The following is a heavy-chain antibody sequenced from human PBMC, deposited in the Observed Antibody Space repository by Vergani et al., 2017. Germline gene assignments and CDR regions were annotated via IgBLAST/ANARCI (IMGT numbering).Heavy chain of an antibody. CDR3: ARHTTYTDS. D-gene: IGHD1-1*01. CDR1: EYSFGNYW. V-gene: IGHV5-51*01. CDR2: IYPADSDT. Sequence: EVELVQSGPEMRKPGESPKISCKGSEYSFGNYWIGWVRQMPGKGLEWMGIIYPADSDTRYSPSFQGQVTISADKSISTAFLQLDSLKASDTALYYCARHTTYTDSWGQGTLVTVSS. J-gene: IGHJ4*02.